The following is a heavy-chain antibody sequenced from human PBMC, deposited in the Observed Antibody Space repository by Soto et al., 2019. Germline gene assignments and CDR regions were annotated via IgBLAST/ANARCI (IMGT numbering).Heavy chain of an antibody. Sequence: PGGSLRLSCAASGFTFSSYEMNRVRQAPGKGLEWVSYISSSGSTIYYADSVKGRFTISRDNAKNSLYLQMNSLRAEDTAVYYCARVRHDYGDYGAPPPEFDYWGQGTLVTVSS. CDR2: ISSSGSTI. V-gene: IGHV3-48*03. J-gene: IGHJ4*02. D-gene: IGHD4-17*01. CDR1: GFTFSSYE. CDR3: ARVRHDYGDYGAPPPEFDY.